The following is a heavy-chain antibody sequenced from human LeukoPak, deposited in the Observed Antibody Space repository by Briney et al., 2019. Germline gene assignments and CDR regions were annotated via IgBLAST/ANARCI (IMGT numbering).Heavy chain of an antibody. J-gene: IGHJ4*02. CDR3: ARDFTLVRGVMSPTFDY. D-gene: IGHD3-10*01. V-gene: IGHV3-7*01. Sequence: AGGSLRLSCGASGFIFSSYWMSWVRQAPGKGLEWVANIKQDGSEKYYVDSVKGRFTISRDNAKNSLYLQVNSLRAEDTAVYYCARDFTLVRGVMSPTFDYWGQGTLVTVSS. CDR1: GFIFSSYW. CDR2: IKQDGSEK.